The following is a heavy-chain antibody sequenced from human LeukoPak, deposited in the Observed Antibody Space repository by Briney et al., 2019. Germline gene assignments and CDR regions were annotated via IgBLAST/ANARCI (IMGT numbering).Heavy chain of an antibody. CDR2: IGVDGETA. V-gene: IGHV3-23*01. D-gene: IGHD6-19*01. CDR3: AQGYLSGWYPH. CDR1: GFSVSSSG. J-gene: IGHJ4*02. Sequence: GGSLRLSCTVSGFSVSSSGMSWVRQAPGKGLESISAIGVDGETALYADSVKGRFVISRDSSKNTLYLQMNSLRAEDTAVYYCAQGYLSGWYPHWGQGSLVSVSS.